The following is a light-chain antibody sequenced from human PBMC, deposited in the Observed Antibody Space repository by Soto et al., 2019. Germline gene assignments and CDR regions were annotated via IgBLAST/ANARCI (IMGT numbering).Light chain of an antibody. Sequence: QSALTQPASVSGSPGQSITISCTGTSSDVGRFKLVSWYQQHPGKAPKLMIYDVTNRPSGVSNRFSGSKSGNTASLTISGLQADDEAEYYCSSYTTSSTLIFGGGTKVTVL. CDR1: SSDVGRFKL. J-gene: IGLJ2*01. V-gene: IGLV2-14*03. CDR3: SSYTTSSTLI. CDR2: DVT.